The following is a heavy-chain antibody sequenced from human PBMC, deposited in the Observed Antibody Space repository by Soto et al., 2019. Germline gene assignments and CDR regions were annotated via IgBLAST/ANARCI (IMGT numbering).Heavy chain of an antibody. CDR1: GYSFTTYW. J-gene: IGHJ4*02. CDR2: INPGDSDT. D-gene: IGHD3-22*01. CDR3: VRPDSSGFYDY. V-gene: IGHV5-51*01. Sequence: EVQLVQSGAEVKKSGESLKISCKGSGYSFTTYWIGWVRQMPGKGLEWIAIINPGDSDTRYSPSFQGQVTISADKSISTAYLQWSSLKASDSAMYYCVRPDSSGFYDYWGQGTLVTVSS.